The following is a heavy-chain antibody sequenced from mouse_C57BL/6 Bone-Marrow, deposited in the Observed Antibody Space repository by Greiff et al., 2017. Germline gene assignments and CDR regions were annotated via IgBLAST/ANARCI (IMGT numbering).Heavy chain of an antibody. CDR1: GFTFSDYG. J-gene: IGHJ3*01. Sequence: DVKLQESGGGLVQPGGSLKLSCAASGFTFSDYGMAWVRQAPRKGPEWVAFISNLAYSIYYADTVTGRFTISRENAKNTLYLEMSSLRSEDTAMYYCARTGWSAWFAYWGQGTLVTVSA. V-gene: IGHV5-15*01. D-gene: IGHD2-3*01. CDR3: ARTGWSAWFAY. CDR2: ISNLAYSI.